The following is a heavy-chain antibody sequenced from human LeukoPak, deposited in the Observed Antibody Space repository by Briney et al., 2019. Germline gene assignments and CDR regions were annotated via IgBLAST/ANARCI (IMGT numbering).Heavy chain of an antibody. D-gene: IGHD3-10*01. Sequence: PSETLSLTCTVSGYSISSGYYWGWIRQPPGKGLEWIGSIYHSGSTYYNPSLKSRVTISVDTSKNQFSLKLSSVTAADTAVYYCASMAPVRGVGPIYWGQGTLVTVSS. CDR1: GYSISSGYY. CDR3: ASMAPVRGVGPIY. J-gene: IGHJ4*02. CDR2: IYHSGST. V-gene: IGHV4-38-2*02.